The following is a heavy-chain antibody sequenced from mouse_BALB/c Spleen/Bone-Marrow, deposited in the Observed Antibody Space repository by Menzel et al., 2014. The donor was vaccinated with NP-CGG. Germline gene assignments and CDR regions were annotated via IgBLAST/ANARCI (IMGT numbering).Heavy chain of an antibody. V-gene: IGHV2-3*01. J-gene: IGHJ3*01. CDR1: GFSLTNYG. CDR2: IWGDGST. D-gene: IGHD3-3*01. Sequence: QVQLKESGPGLVAPSQSLSITCTVSGFSLTNYGISWVRQPPGKGLEWLGVIWGDGSTNHHSALISRLSISKDNSKSXVLLKLNSLQTDDTATYYCRGGPWFAYWGQGTLVTVSA. CDR3: RGGPWFAY.